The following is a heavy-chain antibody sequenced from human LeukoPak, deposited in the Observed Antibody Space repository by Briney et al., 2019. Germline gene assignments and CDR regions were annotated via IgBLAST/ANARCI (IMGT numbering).Heavy chain of an antibody. V-gene: IGHV4-4*09. CDR3: ASGSTATMAYYYYYYMDV. D-gene: IGHD5-12*01. Sequence: SKTLSLTCTVSGGSISSYYWSWIRQPPGKGLEWIGYIYTSGSTNYNPSLKSRVTISVDTSKNQFSLKLSSVTAADTAVYYCASGSTATMAYYYYYYMDVWGKGTTVTVSS. CDR1: GGSISSYY. CDR2: IYTSGST. J-gene: IGHJ6*03.